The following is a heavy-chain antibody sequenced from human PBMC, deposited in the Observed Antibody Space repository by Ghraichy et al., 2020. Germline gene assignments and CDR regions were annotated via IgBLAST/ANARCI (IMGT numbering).Heavy chain of an antibody. CDR1: GFTFSSYA. V-gene: IGHV3-23*01. Sequence: GGSLRLSCAASGFTFSSYAMSWVRQAPGKGLEWVSAISGSGASTYYADPVKGRFTISRDNSKNTLYLQMNSLRAEDTAVYYCVTDRGVVPAAIGDWFDPWGQGTLVTVSS. CDR3: VTDRGVVPAAIGDWFDP. D-gene: IGHD2-2*02. J-gene: IGHJ5*02. CDR2: ISGSGAST.